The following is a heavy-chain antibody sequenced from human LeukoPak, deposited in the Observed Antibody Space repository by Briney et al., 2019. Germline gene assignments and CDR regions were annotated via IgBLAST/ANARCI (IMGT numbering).Heavy chain of an antibody. V-gene: IGHV1-18*01. CDR3: ARDLAPEILLYSGSYTAFDY. D-gene: IGHD1-26*01. J-gene: IGHJ4*02. CDR1: GYTFTSYG. CDR2: ISAYNGNT. Sequence: ASVTVSCKASGYTFTSYGISWVRQAPGQGLEWMGWISAYNGNTNYAQKLQGRVTMTTDTSTSTAYMELRSLRSDDTAVYYCARDLAPEILLYSGSYTAFDYWGQGTLVTVSS.